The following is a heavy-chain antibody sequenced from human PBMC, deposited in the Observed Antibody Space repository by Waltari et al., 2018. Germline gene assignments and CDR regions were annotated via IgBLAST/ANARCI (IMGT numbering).Heavy chain of an antibody. V-gene: IGHV4-59*01. CDR3: ARAGGARNDFWSGRYLAYGMDV. D-gene: IGHD3-3*01. J-gene: IGHJ6*02. Sequence: STNYNPSLKSRVTISVDTSKNQFSLKLSSVTAADTAVYYCARAGGARNDFWSGRYLAYGMDVWGQGTTVTVSS. CDR2: ST.